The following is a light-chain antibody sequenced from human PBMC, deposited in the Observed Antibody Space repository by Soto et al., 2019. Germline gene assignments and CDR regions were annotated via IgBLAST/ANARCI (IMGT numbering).Light chain of an antibody. V-gene: IGKV3-11*01. J-gene: IGKJ4*01. CDR3: QQRGNWPLS. CDR1: QSVSSY. CDR2: DAS. Sequence: EIVLTQSPATLSLSPGERATLSCRASQSVSSYLAWYQQKPGQAPRLLIYDASNRATGIPARFSGSWSGTDFTLTISSLAPGDFAVYYCQQRGNWPLSFGGGTKVEIK.